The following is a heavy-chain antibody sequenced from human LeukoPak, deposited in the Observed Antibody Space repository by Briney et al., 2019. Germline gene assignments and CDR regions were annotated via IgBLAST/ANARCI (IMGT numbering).Heavy chain of an antibody. J-gene: IGHJ3*02. CDR3: GLSIAARLDGGAFDI. CDR1: GGSISSGSYY. D-gene: IGHD6-6*01. V-gene: IGHV4-61*02. CDR2: IYTSGST. Sequence: SQTLSLTCTVSGGSISSGSYYWSWIRQPAGKGLEWIGRIYTSGSTNYNPSLKSRVTISVDTSKNQFSLKLSSVTAADTAVYYCGLSIAARLDGGAFDIWGQGTMVTVSS.